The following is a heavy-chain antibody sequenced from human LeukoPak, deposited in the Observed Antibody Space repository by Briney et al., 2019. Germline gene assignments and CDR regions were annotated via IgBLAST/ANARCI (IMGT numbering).Heavy chain of an antibody. D-gene: IGHD3-10*01. CDR2: ISGSGGST. J-gene: IGHJ4*02. CDR3: ANQLLWFGELLGY. Sequence: GGPLRLSCAASGFTFSSYAMSWVRQAPGKGLEWVSAISGSGGSTYYADSVKGRFTISRDNSKNTLYLQMNSLRAEDTAVYYCANQLLWFGELLGYWGQGTLVTVSS. CDR1: GFTFSSYA. V-gene: IGHV3-23*01.